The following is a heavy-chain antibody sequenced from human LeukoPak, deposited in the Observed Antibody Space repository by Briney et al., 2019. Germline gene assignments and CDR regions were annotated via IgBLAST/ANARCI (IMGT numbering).Heavy chain of an antibody. Sequence: GGSLQISCKGSGYHFTTYWIGWVRQMPGKGLEGMGIIYPGDSDTRYSPSFQGQVTISADKSISTAYLQWSSLKASDTAMYYCARGVGSSWYLDYWGQGTLVTVSS. CDR2: IYPGDSDT. D-gene: IGHD6-13*01. J-gene: IGHJ4*02. V-gene: IGHV5-51*01. CDR1: GYHFTTYW. CDR3: ARGVGSSWYLDY.